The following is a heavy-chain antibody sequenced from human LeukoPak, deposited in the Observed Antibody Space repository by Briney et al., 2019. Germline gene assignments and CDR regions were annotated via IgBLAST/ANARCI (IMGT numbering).Heavy chain of an antibody. Sequence: SETLSLTCTVSGDSISSTSYYWGWVRQPPGKGLEWIGSIYYSGSTFYNPSLKSRVTISLDKSRNQFSLKLSSVTAADTAVYYCASNQWPNWYFDLWGRGTLVTVSS. CDR1: GDSISSTSYY. J-gene: IGHJ2*01. D-gene: IGHD6-19*01. CDR2: IYYSGST. CDR3: ASNQWPNWYFDL. V-gene: IGHV4-39*07.